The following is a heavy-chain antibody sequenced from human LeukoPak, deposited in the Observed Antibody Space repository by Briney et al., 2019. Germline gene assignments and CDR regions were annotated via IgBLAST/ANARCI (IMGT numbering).Heavy chain of an antibody. CDR2: ISGSGGEV. V-gene: IGHV3-23*01. CDR1: GFTFSIYA. J-gene: IGHJ4*02. D-gene: IGHD1-1*01. Sequence: PGGSLRLSCAAPGFTFSIYAMNWVRQAPGEGPEWVSSISGSGGEVRYADSVKGRFTISRDNSQNTFYLRMNSLRVEDTAIYYCSKDLTTRSIGYFDYWGQGTLVTVSS. CDR3: SKDLTTRSIGYFDY.